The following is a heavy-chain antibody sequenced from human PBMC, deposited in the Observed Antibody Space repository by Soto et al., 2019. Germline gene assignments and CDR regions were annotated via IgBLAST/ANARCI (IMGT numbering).Heavy chain of an antibody. CDR2: IDWDDDK. J-gene: IGHJ4*02. Sequence: NPTQSLTRTCTFSGFSLSTCLLCLSWIRHRPGKALEWLALIDWDDDKYYSTSLKTRLTISKDTSKNQVVLTMTNMDPVDTATYYCARIFFGSSWSNAYDYWGQGTLV. D-gene: IGHD6-13*01. CDR1: GFSLSTCLLC. CDR3: ARIFFGSSWSNAYDY. V-gene: IGHV2-70*01.